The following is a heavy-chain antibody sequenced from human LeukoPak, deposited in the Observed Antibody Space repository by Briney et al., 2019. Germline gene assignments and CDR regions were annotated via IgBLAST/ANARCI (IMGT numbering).Heavy chain of an antibody. CDR3: TKLLAPAAVSEYH. D-gene: IGHD2-2*01. V-gene: IGHV3-73*01. CDR1: GFIFSGST. J-gene: IGHJ4*01. CDR2: IRGKVHNYAT. Sequence: GGTLRLSCEASGFIFSGSTIHWVRQASGKGLEWVGRIRGKVHNYATSYSASVRGRFTISRNDSKSTVYLQMNSLKVEDTAVYCCTKLLAPAAVSEYHWGQGTLVTPSS.